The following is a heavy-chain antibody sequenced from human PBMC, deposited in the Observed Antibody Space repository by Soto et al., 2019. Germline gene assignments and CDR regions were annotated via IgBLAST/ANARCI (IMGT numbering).Heavy chain of an antibody. V-gene: IGHV4-59*01. J-gene: IGHJ6*02. CDR2: IYYSGST. CDR1: GGSISSYY. D-gene: IGHD3-3*01. CDR3: ARADFWSGVKSVGESSKYYYYGMDV. Sequence: SETLSLTCTVSGGSISSYYWSWIRQPPGKGLEWIGYIYYSGSTNYNPSLKSRVTISVDTSKNQFSLKLSSVTAADTAVYYCARADFWSGVKSVGESSKYYYYGMDVWGQGTTVTVSS.